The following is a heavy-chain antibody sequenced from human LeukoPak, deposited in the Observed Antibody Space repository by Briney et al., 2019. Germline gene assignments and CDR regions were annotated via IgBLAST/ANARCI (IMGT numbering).Heavy chain of an antibody. CDR2: IYTSGSN. CDR1: GGSISSYY. V-gene: IGHV4-4*09. D-gene: IGHD5-18*01. J-gene: IGHJ3*02. CDR3: ARETAHDAFDI. Sequence: SETLSLTCTVSGGSISSYYWSWIRQPPGKGLEWIGYIYTSGSNNYNPSLKSRLPISVDTSNNQFSLKLSSVTAADTAVYYCARETAHDAFDIWGQGTMVTVSS.